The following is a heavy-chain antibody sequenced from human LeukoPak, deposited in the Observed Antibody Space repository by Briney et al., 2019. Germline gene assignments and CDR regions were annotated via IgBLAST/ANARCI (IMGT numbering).Heavy chain of an antibody. J-gene: IGHJ3*02. V-gene: IGHV4-34*01. CDR2: INHSGST. Sequence: SETLSLTCAVYGGSFSGYYWSWIRQPPGKGLEWIGEINHSGSTNYNPSLKSRVTMSVDTSKNQFSLKLSSVTAADTAVYYCARARDVDTAMGTHDDAFDIWGQGTMVTVSS. CDR3: ARARDVDTAMGTHDDAFDI. CDR1: GGSFSGYY. D-gene: IGHD5-18*01.